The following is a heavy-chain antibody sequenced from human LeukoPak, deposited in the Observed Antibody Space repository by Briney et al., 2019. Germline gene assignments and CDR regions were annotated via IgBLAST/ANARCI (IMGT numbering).Heavy chain of an antibody. J-gene: IGHJ6*02. CDR1: GFPFDDYA. CDR3: AKSEMATPEGYYYYGMDV. Sequence: GRSLRLSCAASGFPFDDYAMHWVRQAPGKGLEWVSGISWNSGSIGYADSVKGRFTISRDNAKNSLYLQMNSLRAEDTALYYCAKSEMATPEGYYYYGMDVWGQGTTVTVSS. D-gene: IGHD5-24*01. CDR2: ISWNSGSI. V-gene: IGHV3-9*01.